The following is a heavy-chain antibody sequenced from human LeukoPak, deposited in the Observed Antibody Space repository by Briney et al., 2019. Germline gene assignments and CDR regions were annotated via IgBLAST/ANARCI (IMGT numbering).Heavy chain of an antibody. CDR1: GYSINSGYY. J-gene: IGHJ3*02. CDR2: INHSGST. V-gene: IGHV4-34*01. D-gene: IGHD6-13*01. CDR3: ARAIAAVISDAFDI. Sequence: SETLSLTCTVSGYSINSGYYWSWIRQPPGKGLEWIGEINHSGSTNYNPSLKSRVTISVDTSKNQFSLKLSSVTAADTAVYYCARAIAAVISDAFDIWGQGTMVTVSS.